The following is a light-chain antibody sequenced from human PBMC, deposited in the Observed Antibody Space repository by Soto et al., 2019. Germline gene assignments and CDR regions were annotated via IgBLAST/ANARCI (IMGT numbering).Light chain of an antibody. CDR3: SSYTSAPPGV. CDR1: SSDVGGYNY. CDR2: DVT. Sequence: QSVLTQPASVSGSPGQSIAISCTGTSSDVGGYNYVSWYQQHPGKAPKLMIYDVTTRPSGVSNRFSGSKSGNTAALTISGLQARDGADYYGSSYTSAPPGVFGTGTQLTV. V-gene: IGLV2-14*03. J-gene: IGLJ1*01.